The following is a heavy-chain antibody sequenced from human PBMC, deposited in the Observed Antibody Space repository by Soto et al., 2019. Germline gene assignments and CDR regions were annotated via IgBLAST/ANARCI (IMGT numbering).Heavy chain of an antibody. Sequence: ASVPVSCQASGYAFTSYYMHWVRPAPGQGLEWMGIINPSGGSTSYAQKSQCRVTMTRDTATRTVYMELSSVRSEDTAVYYCARVSRVVGSWYGMDVWGQGTTVTVS. CDR3: ARVSRVVGSWYGMDV. V-gene: IGHV1-46*01. CDR2: INPSGGST. J-gene: IGHJ6*02. D-gene: IGHD3-10*01. CDR1: GYAFTSYY.